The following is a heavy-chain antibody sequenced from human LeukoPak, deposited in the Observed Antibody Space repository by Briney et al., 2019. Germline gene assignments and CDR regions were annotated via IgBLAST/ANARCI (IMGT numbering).Heavy chain of an antibody. CDR3: VKHVGSRWSNNRFDP. CDR2: VSRFGGTT. Sequence: GGSLRLSCAASGFTVSSNYMSRVRQAPGKGLEWVSAVSRFGGTTYYADSAKGRFTISRDNSNNTVYLQMNSLRVGDTALYYCVKHVGSRWSNNRFDPWGQGTLVTVS. D-gene: IGHD6-13*01. V-gene: IGHV3-23*01. J-gene: IGHJ5*02. CDR1: GFTVSSNY.